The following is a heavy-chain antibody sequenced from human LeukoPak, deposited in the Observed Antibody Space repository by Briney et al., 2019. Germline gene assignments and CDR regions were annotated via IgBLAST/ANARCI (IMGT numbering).Heavy chain of an antibody. CDR3: ARAWGVLRYFDWLLWDDY. Sequence: ASVKVSCKASGGTFSSYAISWVRQAPGQGLEWMGGIIPIFGTANYAQKFQGRVTITADESTSTAYMELRSLRSDDTAVYYCARAWGVLRYFDWLLWDDYWGQGTLVTVSS. V-gene: IGHV1-69*13. J-gene: IGHJ4*02. CDR1: GGTFSSYA. CDR2: IIPIFGTA. D-gene: IGHD3-9*01.